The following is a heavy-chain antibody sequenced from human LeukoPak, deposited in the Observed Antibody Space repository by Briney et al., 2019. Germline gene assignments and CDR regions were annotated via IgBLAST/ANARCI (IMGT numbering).Heavy chain of an antibody. V-gene: IGHV7-4-1*02. Sequence: GASVKVSCKASGYTFTSYAMNWVRQAPGQGLEWMGWINTNTGNPTYAQGFTGRFVFSLDTSVSTAYLQISSLKAEDTAVYYCARVSAVAGTTLDYYYMDVWGKGTTVTVSS. CDR1: GYTFTSYA. J-gene: IGHJ6*03. D-gene: IGHD6-19*01. CDR3: ARVSAVAGTTLDYYYMDV. CDR2: INTNTGNP.